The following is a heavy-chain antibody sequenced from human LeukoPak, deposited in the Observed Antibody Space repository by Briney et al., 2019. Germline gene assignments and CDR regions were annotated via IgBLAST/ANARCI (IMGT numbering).Heavy chain of an antibody. V-gene: IGHV1-8*01. CDR2: MNPNSGNT. J-gene: IGHJ5*02. D-gene: IGHD4-17*01. CDR3: ARLLRFWFDP. CDR1: GYTFTSYD. Sequence: GASVKVSCKASGYTFTSYDINWVRQATGQGLEWMGWMNPNSGNTGYAQRFQGRVTMTWNTSISTAYMELSSLRSEDTAVYYCARLLRFWFDPWGQGALLTVSS.